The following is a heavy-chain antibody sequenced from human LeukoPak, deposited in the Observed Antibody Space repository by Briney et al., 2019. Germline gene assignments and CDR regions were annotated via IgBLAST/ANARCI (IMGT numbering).Heavy chain of an antibody. Sequence: SETLSLTCTVSGYSISSAYSWGWIRQPPGKGLEWLGSLNHGGNTYYNPSLKSRVTISVDTSKNQFSLKLSSVTAADTAVYYCARDPTVTGAWYFDLWGRGTLVTVSS. V-gene: IGHV4-38-2*02. CDR1: GYSISSAYS. CDR3: ARDPTVTGAWYFDL. CDR2: LNHGGNT. D-gene: IGHD4-17*01. J-gene: IGHJ2*01.